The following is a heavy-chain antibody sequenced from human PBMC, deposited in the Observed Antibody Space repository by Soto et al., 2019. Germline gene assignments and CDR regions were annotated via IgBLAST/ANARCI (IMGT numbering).Heavy chain of an antibody. CDR1: GGSISSYY. V-gene: IGHV4-59*01. CDR3: ARDRSSRYYYYGMDV. D-gene: IGHD2-15*01. Sequence: QVQLQESGPGLVKPSETLSLTCTVSGGSISSYYWSWIRQPPGKGLEWIGYIYYSGRTNYNPSLKSRVTISVDPSKNQSSLKLSYVTAADTDVYYCARDRSSRYYYYGMDVWGQGTTVTVSS. CDR2: IYYSGRT. J-gene: IGHJ6*02.